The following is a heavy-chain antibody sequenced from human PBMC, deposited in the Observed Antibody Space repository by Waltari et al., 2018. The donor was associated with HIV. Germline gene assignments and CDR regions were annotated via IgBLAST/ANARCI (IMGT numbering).Heavy chain of an antibody. V-gene: IGHV1-2*02. J-gene: IGHJ4*02. Sequence: QVQLVQSGAEVTKPGASLKLSCDGSGSTFSAYYVHWIRQAPGQGLEWMGWINTKSGDKQYPRKLQGRVTMTRDTSVDTAYMYLNSLTYADAAVYYCARTSLRYPSLALDFWGRGTLVTVSS. D-gene: IGHD3-9*01. CDR2: INTKSGDK. CDR1: GSTFSAYY. CDR3: ARTSLRYPSLALDF.